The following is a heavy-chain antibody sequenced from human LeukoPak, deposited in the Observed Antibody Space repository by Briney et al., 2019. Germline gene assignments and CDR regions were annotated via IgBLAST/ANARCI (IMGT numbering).Heavy chain of an antibody. Sequence: GASVKVSCKASGYTFTGYYMHWVRQAPGQGLEWMGWINPNSGGTNYAQKFQGRVTMTMDTSISTAYMELSGLRSDDTAVYYCARGPTFYCSGGSCYYYGMDVWGQGTTVTVSS. J-gene: IGHJ6*02. CDR1: GYTFTGYY. V-gene: IGHV1-2*02. CDR2: INPNSGGT. D-gene: IGHD2-15*01. CDR3: ARGPTFYCSGGSCYYYGMDV.